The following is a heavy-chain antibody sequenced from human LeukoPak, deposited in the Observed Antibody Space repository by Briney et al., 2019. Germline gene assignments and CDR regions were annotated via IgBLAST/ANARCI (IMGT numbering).Heavy chain of an antibody. Sequence: ASETLSLTCTVSGGSTSSYYWSWIRQPPGKGLEWIGYIYYSGSTNYNPSLKSRVTISVDTSKNQFSLKLSSVTAADTAVYYCARVVDYEDAFDIWGQGTMVTVSS. J-gene: IGHJ3*02. V-gene: IGHV4-59*01. CDR1: GGSTSSYY. CDR2: IYYSGST. D-gene: IGHD4-17*01. CDR3: ARVVDYEDAFDI.